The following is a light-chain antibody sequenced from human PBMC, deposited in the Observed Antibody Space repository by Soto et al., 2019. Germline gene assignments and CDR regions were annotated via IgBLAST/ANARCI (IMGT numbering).Light chain of an antibody. Sequence: DIQMTQSPSTLSASVGDRVTITCLASQSVSNWLAWYQQKRGKAPELLIYDASSLKSGVPSRFSGSGSGTEFTLTINSLQPEDFATYYCQQLESYPSTFGGGTKVDIK. CDR3: QQLESYPST. CDR1: QSVSNW. J-gene: IGKJ4*01. CDR2: DAS. V-gene: IGKV1-5*01.